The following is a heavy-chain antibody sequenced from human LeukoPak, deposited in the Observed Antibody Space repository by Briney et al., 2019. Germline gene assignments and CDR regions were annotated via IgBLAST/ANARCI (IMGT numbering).Heavy chain of an antibody. D-gene: IGHD6-19*01. CDR1: EFSVGSNY. CDR2: IYSGGST. Sequence: GGSLRLSCAASEFSVGSNYMTWVRQAPGKGLEWVSLIYSGGSTYYADSVKGRFTISRDNSKNTLYLQMNSLRAEDTAVYYCAKVVSAIAVAAAFDYWGQGTLVTVSS. V-gene: IGHV3-66*01. J-gene: IGHJ4*02. CDR3: AKVVSAIAVAAAFDY.